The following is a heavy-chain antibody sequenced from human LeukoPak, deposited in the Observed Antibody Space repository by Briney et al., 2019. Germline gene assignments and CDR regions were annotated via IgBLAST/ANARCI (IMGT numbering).Heavy chain of an antibody. Sequence: SGGSLRLSCAAYGFTFSSYSMNWVRQAPGKGLEWVAATSSSDAGTYHADSVRGRFTISRDNSKNTLYLQMNSLRAEDAAVYFCAKAPVTSCRGAYCYPFDSWGQGTLVTVSS. V-gene: IGHV3-23*01. CDR1: GFTFSSYS. CDR3: AKAPVTSCRGAYCYPFDS. J-gene: IGHJ4*02. D-gene: IGHD2-21*01. CDR2: TSSSDAGT.